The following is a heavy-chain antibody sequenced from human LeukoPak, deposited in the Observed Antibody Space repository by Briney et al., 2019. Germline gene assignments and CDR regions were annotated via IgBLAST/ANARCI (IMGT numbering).Heavy chain of an antibody. V-gene: IGHV3-11*01. D-gene: IGHD6-19*01. CDR3: AKDMRDSSGWYNWFDP. CDR1: GFTFSDYS. Sequence: KPGGSLRLSCAASGFTFSDYSMSWIRQAPGKGLEWVSYIRSSGNTIYYADSVKGRFTISRDNAKNSLYLQMNSLRAEDTALYYCAKDMRDSSGWYNWFDPWGQGTLVTVSS. CDR2: IRSSGNTI. J-gene: IGHJ5*02.